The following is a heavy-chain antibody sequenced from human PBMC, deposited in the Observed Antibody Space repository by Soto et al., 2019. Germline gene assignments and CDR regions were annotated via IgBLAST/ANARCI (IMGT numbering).Heavy chain of an antibody. CDR3: ERNSRIAAAGPIFDY. V-gene: IGHV1-18*01. D-gene: IGHD6-13*01. Sequence: ASVKVSCKASGYTFTSYGISWVRQAPGQGLEWMGWISAYNGNTNYAQKLQGRVTMTTDTSTSTAYMELRSLRSDDTAVYYCERNSRIAAAGPIFDYWGQGTLVNVSS. CDR2: ISAYNGNT. J-gene: IGHJ4*02. CDR1: GYTFTSYG.